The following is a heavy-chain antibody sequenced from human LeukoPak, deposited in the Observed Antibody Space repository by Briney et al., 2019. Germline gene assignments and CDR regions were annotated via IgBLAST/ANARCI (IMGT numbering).Heavy chain of an antibody. V-gene: IGHV1-18*01. CDR1: GYTFTSYG. Sequence: GASVKVSCKASGYTFTSYGISWVRQAPGQGLEWTGWISAYNGNTNYAQKLQGRVTMTTDTSTSTAYMELRSLRSDDTAVYYCARDGLYYDYVWGSYRYIGYWGQGTLVTVSS. D-gene: IGHD3-16*02. CDR2: ISAYNGNT. J-gene: IGHJ4*02. CDR3: ARDGLYYDYVWGSYRYIGY.